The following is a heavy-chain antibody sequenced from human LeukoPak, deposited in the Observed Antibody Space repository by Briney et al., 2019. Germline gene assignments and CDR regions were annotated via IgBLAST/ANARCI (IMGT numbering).Heavy chain of an antibody. V-gene: IGHV4-39*07. CDR1: GGSISSSSYF. D-gene: IGHD3-10*01. CDR2: IYYRGSA. CDR3: ARDLLYGSFDY. Sequence: SETLSLTCTVSGGSISSSSYFWGWIRQPPGKGLEWIGSIYYRGSAYYNPSLKSRVTISVDTSKNQFSLKLSSVTAADTAVYYCARDLLYGSFDYWGQGTLVTVSS. J-gene: IGHJ4*02.